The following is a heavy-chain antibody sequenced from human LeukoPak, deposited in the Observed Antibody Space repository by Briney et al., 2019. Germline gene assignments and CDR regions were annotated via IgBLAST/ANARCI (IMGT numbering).Heavy chain of an antibody. CDR1: GGSISSGGYY. Sequence: SETLSLTCTVSGGSISSGGYYWSWIRQHPGKGLEWIGYIYYSGSTYYNPSLKSRVTISVDTSKNQFSLKLSSVTAADTAVYYCARDRAMGSSYAFDIWGQGTMVTVSS. CDR3: ARDRAMGSSYAFDI. V-gene: IGHV4-31*03. CDR2: IYYSGST. D-gene: IGHD5-18*01. J-gene: IGHJ3*02.